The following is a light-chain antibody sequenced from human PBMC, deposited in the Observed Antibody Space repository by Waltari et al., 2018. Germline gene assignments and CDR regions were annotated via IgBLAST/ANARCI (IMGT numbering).Light chain of an antibody. J-gene: IGKJ5*01. CDR2: DAS. CDR3: QQRSDWPIA. CDR1: QSISNY. V-gene: IGKV3-11*01. Sequence: PGERATLSCRASQSISNYLAWYQQKSGQAPRLLINDASNRATGIPDRFSGSGSGTDFTLTISSLEPEDFVVYYCQQRSDWPIAFGQGTRLEIK.